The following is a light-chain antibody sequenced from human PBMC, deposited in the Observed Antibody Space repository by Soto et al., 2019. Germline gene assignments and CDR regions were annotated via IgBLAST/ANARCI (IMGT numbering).Light chain of an antibody. CDR3: QRYGRSWT. CDR1: QSGISNY. Sequence: EIVLTQSPGTLSLSPGERATLSCRASQSGISNYLAWYQQKPGQAPRLLMYRSSFRATGIPDRFGGSGSGTDFTLTISRLEPEVFAVYYCQRYGRSWTFGPGTKVEI. V-gene: IGKV3-20*01. CDR2: RSS. J-gene: IGKJ1*01.